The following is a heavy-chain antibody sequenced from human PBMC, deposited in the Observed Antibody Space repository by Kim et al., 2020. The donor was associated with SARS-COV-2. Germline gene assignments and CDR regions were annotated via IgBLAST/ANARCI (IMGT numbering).Heavy chain of an antibody. CDR3: ARDGDYYDSSGYLVFDAIDI. V-gene: IGHV3-30-3*01. CDR1: GFTFSSYA. CDR2: ISYDGSNK. Sequence: GGSLRLSCAASGFTFSSYAMHWVRQAPGKGLEWVAVISYDGSNKYYADSVKGRFTISRDNSKNTLYLQMNSLRAEDTAVYYCARDGDYYDSSGYLVFDAIDIWGQGTMVTVSS. D-gene: IGHD3-22*01. J-gene: IGHJ3*02.